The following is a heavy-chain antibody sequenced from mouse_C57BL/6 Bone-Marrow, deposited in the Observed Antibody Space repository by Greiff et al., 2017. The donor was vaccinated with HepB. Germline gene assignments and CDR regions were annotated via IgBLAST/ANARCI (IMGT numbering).Heavy chain of an antibody. V-gene: IGHV5-4*01. CDR3: ARDRAYYYGSSWFAY. Sequence: EVQGVESGGGLVKPGGSLKLSCAASGFTFSSYAMSWVRQTPEKRLEWVATISDGGSYTYYPDNVKGRFTISRDNAKNNLYLQMSHLKSEDTAMYYCARDRAYYYGSSWFAYWGQGTLVTVSA. J-gene: IGHJ3*01. CDR1: GFTFSSYA. D-gene: IGHD1-1*01. CDR2: ISDGGSYT.